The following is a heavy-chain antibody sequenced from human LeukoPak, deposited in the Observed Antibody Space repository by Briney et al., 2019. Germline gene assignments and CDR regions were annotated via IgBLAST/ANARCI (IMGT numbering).Heavy chain of an antibody. V-gene: IGHV4-59*01. Sequence: SETLSLTCTVSGDSFSSYHCSRLRQPPGKGLEWIGYISSSGSTSYNLSLKSRVTISVDTSKNQFSLRLSSVTAADTAVYYCARVGRGDHTWGSYYCDHWGQGTLVSVSS. D-gene: IGHD3-16*01. CDR2: ISSSGST. CDR1: GDSFSSYH. CDR3: ARVGRGDHTWGSYYCDH. J-gene: IGHJ4*02.